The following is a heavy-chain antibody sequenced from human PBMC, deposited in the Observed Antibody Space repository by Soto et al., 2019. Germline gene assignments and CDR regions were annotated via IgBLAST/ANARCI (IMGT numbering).Heavy chain of an antibody. V-gene: IGHV1-69*12. J-gene: IGHJ6*02. CDR2: IIPIFGTA. D-gene: IGHD6-13*01. CDR1: GGTFSSYA. Sequence: QVQLVQSGAEVKKPGSSVKVSCKASGGTFSSYAISWVRQAPGQGLEWMGGIIPIFGTANYAQKFQGRVTITADESTSTAYMELSSLRSEDTAVYYGASERAAAGPYYYDGMDVWGQGTTVTVSS. CDR3: ASERAAAGPYYYDGMDV.